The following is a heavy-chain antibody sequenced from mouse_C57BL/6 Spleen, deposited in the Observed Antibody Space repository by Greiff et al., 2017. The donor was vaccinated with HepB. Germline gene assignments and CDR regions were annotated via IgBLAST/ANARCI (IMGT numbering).Heavy chain of an antibody. Sequence: ESGPGLVKPSQSLSLTCSVTGYSITSGYYWNWIRQFPGNKLEWMGYISYDGSNNYNPSLKNRISITRDTSKNQFFLKLNSVTTEDTATYYCARKDGYYFWFAYWGQGTLVTVSA. CDR2: ISYDGSN. CDR3: ARKDGYYFWFAY. J-gene: IGHJ3*01. D-gene: IGHD2-3*01. V-gene: IGHV3-6*01. CDR1: GYSITSGYY.